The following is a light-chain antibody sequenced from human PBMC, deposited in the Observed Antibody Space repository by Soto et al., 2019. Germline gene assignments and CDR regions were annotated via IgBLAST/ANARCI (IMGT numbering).Light chain of an antibody. CDR1: SSDVGAYNY. CDR3: TSYTSTSTYV. Sequence: QSVLTQPASVSGPPGQSITISCTGTSSDVGAYNYVSWYQHHPDKAPRLVIYDVTNRPSGISDRFSGSKSGITASLTISGLLAEDEADYYCTSYTSTSTYVFGTGTKLTVL. CDR2: DVT. V-gene: IGLV2-14*01. J-gene: IGLJ1*01.